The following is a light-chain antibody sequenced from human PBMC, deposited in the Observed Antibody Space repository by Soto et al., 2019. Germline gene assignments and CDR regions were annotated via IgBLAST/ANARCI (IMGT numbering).Light chain of an antibody. J-gene: IGLJ3*02. CDR3: MMWHGSAWV. CDR1: SGINVGTYR. Sequence: QSVLTQPASLSASPGASASLTCTLRSGINVGTYRIYWYQQKPGSPPQYLLRYKSDSDKQQGSGVPSRFSGSKDASANAGILLISGLQSEDEGDYYCMMWHGSAWVFGGGTKLTVL. V-gene: IGLV5-45*01. CDR2: YKSDSDK.